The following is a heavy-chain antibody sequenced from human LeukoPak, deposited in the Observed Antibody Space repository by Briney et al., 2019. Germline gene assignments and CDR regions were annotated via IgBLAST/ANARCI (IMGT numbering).Heavy chain of an antibody. CDR3: AKGGINYFDY. V-gene: IGHV3-23*01. J-gene: IGHJ4*02. CDR2: ISSSGAIT. Sequence: GGSLRLSCAASGLTFSSYAMSWVRQAPGKGLEWVSSISSSGAITYHAGSVKGRFTISRDNSKNTLYLQMNSLRAEDTAIYYCAKGGINYFDYWGQGTLVTVSS. D-gene: IGHD1-26*01. CDR1: GLTFSSYA.